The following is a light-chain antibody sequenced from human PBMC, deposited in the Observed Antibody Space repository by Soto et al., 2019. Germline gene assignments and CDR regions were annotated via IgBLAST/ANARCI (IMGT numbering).Light chain of an antibody. Sequence: DIQMTQSPSSLSASVGDRVTITCRASQSISTFLNWYQQKPGKAPTLLIYAAYRLQSGVPSRFRGSGSGTDFTLTINSLQPEDFATYYCQQSSSIPFTFGPGTKVDIK. CDR1: QSISTF. V-gene: IGKV1-39*01. CDR2: AAY. CDR3: QQSSSIPFT. J-gene: IGKJ3*01.